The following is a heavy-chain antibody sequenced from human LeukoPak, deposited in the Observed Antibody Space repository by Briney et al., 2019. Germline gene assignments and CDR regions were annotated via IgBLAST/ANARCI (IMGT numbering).Heavy chain of an antibody. D-gene: IGHD7-27*01. CDR2: IRGSRSGL. Sequence: GGSLRLSCAASGFVFSDFSMNWVRQAPGKGLEWVADIRGSRSGLGSGNYYADSVKGRFTISRDDAKNSLYLQMNGLRAEDTAFYYCARDDDWGFDYWGQGALVTVSS. CDR1: GFVFSDFS. J-gene: IGHJ4*02. V-gene: IGHV3-21*05. CDR3: ARDDDWGFDY.